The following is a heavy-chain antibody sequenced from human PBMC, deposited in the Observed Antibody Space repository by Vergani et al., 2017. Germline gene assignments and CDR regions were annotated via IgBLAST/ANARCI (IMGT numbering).Heavy chain of an antibody. V-gene: IGHV3-23*01. CDR1: GFTFSSYV. D-gene: IGHD2-15*01. Sequence: EVQLLESGGGLVQPGGSLRLSCAASGFTFSSYVMSWVRQAPGKGLEWVSAISGSGGSTYYADSVKGRFTISRDNSKNTLYLQMNSLRAEDTAVYYCAKALRYCSGGSCYPYYYYGMDVWGQGTTVTVSS. J-gene: IGHJ6*02. CDR3: AKALRYCSGGSCYPYYYYGMDV. CDR2: ISGSGGST.